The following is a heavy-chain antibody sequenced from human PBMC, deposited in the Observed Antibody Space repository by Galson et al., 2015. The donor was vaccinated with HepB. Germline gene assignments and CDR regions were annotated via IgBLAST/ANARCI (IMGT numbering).Heavy chain of an antibody. CDR1: GFTFSSYS. V-gene: IGHV3-21*01. CDR2: ISSSSSYI. J-gene: IGHJ3*02. CDR3: ARIVIVGARDAFDI. Sequence: SLRLSCATSGFTFSSYSMNWVRQAPGKGLEWVSSISSSSSYIYYADSVKGRFTISRDNAKNSLYLQMNSLRAEDTAVYYCARIVIVGARDAFDIWGQGTMVTVSS. D-gene: IGHD1-26*01.